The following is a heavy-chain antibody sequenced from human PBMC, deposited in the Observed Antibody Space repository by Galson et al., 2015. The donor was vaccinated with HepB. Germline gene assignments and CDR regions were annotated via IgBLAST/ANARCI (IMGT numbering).Heavy chain of an antibody. CDR3: ARAPTGGGSYSVEDY. V-gene: IGHV1-69*02. J-gene: IGHJ4*02. D-gene: IGHD1-26*01. Sequence: SVKVSCKASGGTFSSYTISWVRQAPGQGLEWMGRIIPILGIANYAQKFQGRVTITADKSTSTAYMELSSLRSEDTAVYYCARAPTGGGSYSVEDYWGQGTLVTISS. CDR2: IIPILGIA. CDR1: GGTFSSYT.